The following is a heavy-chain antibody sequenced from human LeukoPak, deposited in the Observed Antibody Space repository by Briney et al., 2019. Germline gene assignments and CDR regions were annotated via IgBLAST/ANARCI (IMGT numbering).Heavy chain of an antibody. CDR2: MWYDGSNE. CDR3: AREHTIAATGTHWFAP. D-gene: IGHD6-13*01. V-gene: IGHV3-33*01. Sequence: QPGRSLRLSCAASGFAFSRYGMHWLRQAPGTGLEWVAVMWYDGSNEAYADSVRGRFTISRDNSENRLYLQMSSLRVEDTAVYYCAREHTIAATGTHWFAPWGQGTLVTVSS. CDR1: GFAFSRYG. J-gene: IGHJ5*02.